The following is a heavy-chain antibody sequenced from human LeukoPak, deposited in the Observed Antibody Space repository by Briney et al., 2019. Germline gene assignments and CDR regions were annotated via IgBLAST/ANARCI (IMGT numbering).Heavy chain of an antibody. CDR2: INPSGGST. Sequence: ASVKVSCKASGYTFPSYYMHWVRQAPGQGLEWMGIINPSGGSTSYAQKFQGRVTMTRDTSTSTVYMELSSLRSEDTAVYYCAREAVSVAAAGTGESFDYWGQGTLVTVSS. J-gene: IGHJ4*02. CDR1: GYTFPSYY. CDR3: AREAVSVAAAGTGESFDY. D-gene: IGHD6-13*01. V-gene: IGHV1-46*01.